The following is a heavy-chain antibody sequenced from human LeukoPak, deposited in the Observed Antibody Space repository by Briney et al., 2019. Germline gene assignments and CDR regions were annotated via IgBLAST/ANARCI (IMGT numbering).Heavy chain of an antibody. D-gene: IGHD5-18*01. CDR1: GFTFSSYA. CDR3: ARDRGVDTAMVNWFDP. CDR2: ITGSGGRT. Sequence: GGSLRLSCAASGFTFSSYAMNWVRQAPGKGLEWVSAITGSGGRTYYADSVKGRFTISRDNAKNSLYLQMNSLRAEDTALYYCARDRGVDTAMVNWFDPWGQGTLVTVSS. V-gene: IGHV3-23*01. J-gene: IGHJ5*02.